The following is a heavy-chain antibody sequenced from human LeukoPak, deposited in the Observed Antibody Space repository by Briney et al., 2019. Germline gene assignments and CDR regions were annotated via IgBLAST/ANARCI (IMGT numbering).Heavy chain of an antibody. J-gene: IGHJ3*02. Sequence: ASVKVSCKASGDTFTIYDINWVRQATGQGLEWMGWMNPNSGNTGYAQKFQGRVTITRNTSISTAYMELSSLRSEDTAVYYCARAKALRFLEWLNNQDAFDIWGQGTMVTVSS. CDR1: GDTFTIYD. CDR3: ARAKALRFLEWLNNQDAFDI. V-gene: IGHV1-8*03. D-gene: IGHD3-3*01. CDR2: MNPNSGNT.